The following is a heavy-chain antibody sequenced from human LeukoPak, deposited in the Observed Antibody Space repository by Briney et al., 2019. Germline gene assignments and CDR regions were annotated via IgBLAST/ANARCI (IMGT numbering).Heavy chain of an antibody. CDR2: IWYDGSIQ. J-gene: IGHJ4*02. D-gene: IGHD2-15*01. Sequence: GGSLRLSCAASGFTFSSYGMHWVRQAPGKGLEWVAAIWYDGSIQYYADSVKGRFTISRDNSKNTLYLQMDSLRAEDTAVYYCARAGYCSDGSCYGSDYWGQGTLVSVSS. CDR3: ARAGYCSDGSCYGSDY. CDR1: GFTFSSYG. V-gene: IGHV3-33*01.